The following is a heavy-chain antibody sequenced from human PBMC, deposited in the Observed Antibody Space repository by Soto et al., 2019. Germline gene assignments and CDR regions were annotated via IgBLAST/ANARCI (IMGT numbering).Heavy chain of an antibody. Sequence: AETLSLTCTVSGASISCFDGSWIRKAAGKGLEGIGRSYAAGTADYNASRNSRGMIPVDTSKKHFSLKLRSLTAADTAVYYCVSDGTKPLRDWFEPRGQG. CDR1: GASISCFD. J-gene: IGHJ5*02. CDR2: SYAAGTA. CDR3: VSDGTKPLRDWFEP. D-gene: IGHD1-1*01. V-gene: IGHV4-4*07.